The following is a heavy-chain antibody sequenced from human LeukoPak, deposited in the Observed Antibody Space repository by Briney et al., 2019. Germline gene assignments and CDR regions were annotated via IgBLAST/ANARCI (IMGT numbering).Heavy chain of an antibody. Sequence: ASVRVSCKASGYTFTSYGISWVRQVPGQGLEWMGWISAYNGNTNYAQKLQGRVTMTTDTSTSTAYMELRSLRSDDTAVYYCARGGMGYCSGGSCYVDYWGQGTLVTVSS. D-gene: IGHD2-15*01. CDR3: ARGGMGYCSGGSCYVDY. J-gene: IGHJ4*02. V-gene: IGHV1-18*01. CDR2: ISAYNGNT. CDR1: GYTFTSYG.